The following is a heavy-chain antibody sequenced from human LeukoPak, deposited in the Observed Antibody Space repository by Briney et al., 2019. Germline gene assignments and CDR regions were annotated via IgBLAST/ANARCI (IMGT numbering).Heavy chain of an antibody. CDR2: ISYDGSNK. D-gene: IGHD3-3*01. CDR3: ANRNDFWSGYYWFDP. J-gene: IGHJ5*02. CDR1: GFIFGSYG. V-gene: IGHV3-30*18. Sequence: HPGRSLRLSCAASGFIFGSYGMHWVRQAPGKGLEWVAVISYDGSNKYYADSVKGRFTISRDNSKNTLYLQMNSLRAEDTAVYYCANRNDFWSGYYWFDPWGQGTLVTVSS.